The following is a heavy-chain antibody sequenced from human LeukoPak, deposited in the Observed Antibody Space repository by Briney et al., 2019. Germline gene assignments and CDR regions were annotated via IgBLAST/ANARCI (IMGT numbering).Heavy chain of an antibody. V-gene: IGHV3-48*01. CDR3: ARVHSSGYYSLNFDY. Sequence: GGSLRLSCAASGFTFSSYSMNWVRQAPGKGLEWVSYISSSSSTIYYADSVKGRFTISRDNAKNSLYLQMNSLRAEDTAVYYCARVHSSGYYSLNFDYWGQGTLVTVSS. CDR2: ISSSSSTI. CDR1: GFTFSSYS. J-gene: IGHJ4*02. D-gene: IGHD3-22*01.